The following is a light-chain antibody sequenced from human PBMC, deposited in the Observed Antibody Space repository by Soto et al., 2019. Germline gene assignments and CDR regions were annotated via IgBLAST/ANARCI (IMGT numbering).Light chain of an antibody. CDR3: SSYTSSSTQV. Sequence: QSALTQPASVFGSPGQSITISCTGTSSDVGGYNYVSWYQQHPGKAPKLMIYEVSHRPSGVSNRFSGSKSANTASLTISGLQAEDEADYYCSSYTSSSTQVFGGGTKLTVL. CDR1: SSDVGGYNY. V-gene: IGLV2-14*01. CDR2: EVS. J-gene: IGLJ3*02.